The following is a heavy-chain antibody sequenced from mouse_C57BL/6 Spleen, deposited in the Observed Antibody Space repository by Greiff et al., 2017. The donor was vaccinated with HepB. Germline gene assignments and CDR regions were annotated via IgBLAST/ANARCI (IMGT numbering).Heavy chain of an antibody. Sequence: DVKLQESGPGLVKPSQSLSLTCSVTGYSITSGYYWNWIRQFPGNKLEWMGYISYDGSNNYNPSLKNRISITRDTSKNQFFLKLTSVTTEDTAPYYCAREDGDYWYFDVWGTGTTVTVSS. J-gene: IGHJ1*03. CDR2: ISYDGSN. CDR3: AREDGDYWYFDV. CDR1: GYSITSGYY. V-gene: IGHV3-6*01. D-gene: IGHD2-13*01.